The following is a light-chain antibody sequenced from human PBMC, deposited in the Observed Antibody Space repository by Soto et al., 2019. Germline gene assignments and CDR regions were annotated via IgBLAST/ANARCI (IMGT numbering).Light chain of an antibody. CDR1: QSVHNY. CDR3: QQYNNWPLT. V-gene: IGKV3-11*01. J-gene: IGKJ4*01. CDR2: HAD. Sequence: EIVLTQSPATLSLSPGERATLSCRASQSVHNYLAWYKQKPGQAPRVVNYHADKRATGVPARFSGGGSGTEFTLTISSLEPEDFELYYCQQYNNWPLTFGGGTNVDIK.